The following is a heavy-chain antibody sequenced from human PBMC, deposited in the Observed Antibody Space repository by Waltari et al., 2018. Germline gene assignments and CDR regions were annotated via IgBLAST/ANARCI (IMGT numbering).Heavy chain of an antibody. J-gene: IGHJ5*02. CDR1: GYSISSGYY. D-gene: IGHD4-17*01. V-gene: IGHV4-38-2*01. CDR2: IYHSGST. Sequence: QVQLQESGPGLVKPSETLSLTCAVSGYSISSGYYWGWIRQPPGKGLEWIGSIYHSGSTYYNPSLKSRVTISVDTSKNQFSLKLSCVTAADTAVYYCARTTVTPNWFDPWGQGTLVTVSS. CDR3: ARTTVTPNWFDP.